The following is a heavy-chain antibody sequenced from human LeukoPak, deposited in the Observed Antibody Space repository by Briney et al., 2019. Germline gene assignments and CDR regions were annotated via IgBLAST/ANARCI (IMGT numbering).Heavy chain of an antibody. CDR1: GFTFSSYA. Sequence: PGGSLRLSCAASGFTFSSYAMSWVRQAPGKGLEWVSAISGSGGSTYYADSVKGRFTISRDNSKNTLYLQMNSLRAEDTAVYYCAKGVLRYFDWLSHFDYWGQGTLVTVSS. CDR2: ISGSGGST. J-gene: IGHJ4*02. CDR3: AKGVLRYFDWLSHFDY. V-gene: IGHV3-23*01. D-gene: IGHD3-9*01.